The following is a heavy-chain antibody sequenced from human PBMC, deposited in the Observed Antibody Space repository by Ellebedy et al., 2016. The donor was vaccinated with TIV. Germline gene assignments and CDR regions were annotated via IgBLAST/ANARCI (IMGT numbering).Heavy chain of an antibody. V-gene: IGHV3-7*03. CDR2: VKEDGTAK. CDR1: DFNLRSFW. CDR3: VRDIFTAPGYGMDV. J-gene: IGHJ6*02. D-gene: IGHD1-14*01. Sequence: PGGSLRLSCATSDFNLRSFWMSWVRQAPGKGLEWVANVKEDGTAKYYVDSVKGRFTISRDNAKSSLYLEMNSLRAEDTAVDYCVRDIFTAPGYGMDVWGQGTTVTVSS.